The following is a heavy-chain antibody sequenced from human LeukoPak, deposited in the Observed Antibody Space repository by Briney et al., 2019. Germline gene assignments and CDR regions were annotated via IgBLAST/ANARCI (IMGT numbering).Heavy chain of an antibody. CDR3: AXDRSDIVVVPAAAPLDY. CDR2: ISAYNGNT. CDR1: GYTFTSYG. D-gene: IGHD2-2*01. Sequence: GASVKVSCKASGYTFTSYGISWVRQAPGQGLEWMGWISAYNGNTNYAQKLQGRVTMTTDTSTITAYMELRSLRSDDTAVYYCAXDRSDIVVVPAAAPLDYWGXGXLVXVS. V-gene: IGHV1-18*01. J-gene: IGHJ4*01.